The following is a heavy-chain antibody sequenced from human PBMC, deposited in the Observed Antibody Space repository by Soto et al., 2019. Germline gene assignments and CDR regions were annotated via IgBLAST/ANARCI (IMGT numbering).Heavy chain of an antibody. Sequence: PSETLSLTCTVSGGSISSYYWSWIRQPPGKGLEWIGYIYYSGSTNYNPSLKSRVTISVDTSKNQFSLKLSSVTAADTAVYYCAREYYDFWSGPNYFDYWGQGTLVTVSS. J-gene: IGHJ4*02. CDR1: GGSISSYY. D-gene: IGHD3-3*01. CDR2: IYYSGST. V-gene: IGHV4-59*01. CDR3: AREYYDFWSGPNYFDY.